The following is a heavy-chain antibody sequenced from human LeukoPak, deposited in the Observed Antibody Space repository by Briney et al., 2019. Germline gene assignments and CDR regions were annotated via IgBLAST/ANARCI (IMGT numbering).Heavy chain of an antibody. V-gene: IGHV3-7*01. J-gene: IGHJ6*03. CDR2: IKQDGSEK. D-gene: IGHD2-2*01. Sequence: GGSLRLSCGASGFTFSSYGMHWVRQAPGKGLEWVANIKQDGSEKNYADSVKGRFTISRDNAKNSLYLQMNSLRAEDTAVYYCARANEDIVVVPAAKFYYYYYMDVWGKGTTVTISS. CDR3: ARANEDIVVVPAAKFYYYYYMDV. CDR1: GFTFSSYG.